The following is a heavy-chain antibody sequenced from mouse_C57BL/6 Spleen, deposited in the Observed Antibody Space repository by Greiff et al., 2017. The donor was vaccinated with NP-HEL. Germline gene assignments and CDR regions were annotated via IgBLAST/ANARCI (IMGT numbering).Heavy chain of an antibody. D-gene: IGHD4-1*01. V-gene: IGHV2-5*01. Sequence: QVQLKESGPGLVQPSQSLSITCTVSGFSLTSYGVHWVRQSPGKGLEWLGVIWRGGSTDYNAAFMSRLSITKDNSKSQVFLKMNSLQADDTAIYYLAKPSNWDGGYFDVWGTGTTVTVSS. CDR1: GFSLTSYG. CDR3: AKPSNWDGGYFDV. CDR2: IWRGGST. J-gene: IGHJ1*03.